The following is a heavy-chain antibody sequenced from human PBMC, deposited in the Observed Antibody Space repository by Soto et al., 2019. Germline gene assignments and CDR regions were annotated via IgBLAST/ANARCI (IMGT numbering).Heavy chain of an antibody. V-gene: IGHV3-23*01. CDR1: GFTFSNYA. J-gene: IGHJ4*02. CDR3: TKDNGFGVISPWSEY. CDR2: IRGSGGST. D-gene: IGHD3-3*01. Sequence: EVQLLQSGGGLVQPGGSLRLSCTASGFTFSNYAISWVRQAPGKGLEWVSIIRGSGGSTFYADSVKGRFTISRDSSKSTVYLEMNSLRADDTAVYYCTKDNGFGVISPWSEYWGQGTVVTVTS.